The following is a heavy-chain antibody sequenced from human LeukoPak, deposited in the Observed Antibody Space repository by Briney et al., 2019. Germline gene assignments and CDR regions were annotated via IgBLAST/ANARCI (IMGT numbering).Heavy chain of an antibody. D-gene: IGHD6-6*01. Sequence: SETLSLTCAVYGGSFSGYYWSWIRQPPGKGLEWIGEINHSGSTNYNPSLKSRVTISVATSKNQLSLKLSSVTAADTAVYYCARAGWSIAVPFDPWGQGTLVTVSS. V-gene: IGHV4-34*01. J-gene: IGHJ5*02. CDR3: ARAGWSIAVPFDP. CDR1: GGSFSGYY. CDR2: INHSGST.